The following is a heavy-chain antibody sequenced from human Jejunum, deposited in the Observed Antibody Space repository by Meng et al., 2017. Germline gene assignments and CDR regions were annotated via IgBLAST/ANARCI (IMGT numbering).Heavy chain of an antibody. V-gene: IGHV3-7*01. D-gene: IGHD3-10*01. Sequence: GESLKISCAASGSSFSSYWINWVRQAPAKGLEWVANIKQDGSEKYYVDSVKGRFTISRDNAKNSLYLQMNSLRAEDTAVYYCASSFGSGSYRVAYFNFWGRGTLVTVS. CDR3: ASSFGSGSYRVAYFNF. J-gene: IGHJ4*02. CDR1: GSSFSSYW. CDR2: IKQDGSEK.